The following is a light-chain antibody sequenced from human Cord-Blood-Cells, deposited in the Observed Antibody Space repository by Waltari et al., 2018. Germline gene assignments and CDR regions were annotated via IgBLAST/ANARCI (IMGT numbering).Light chain of an antibody. CDR3: AAWDDSLNGWV. CDR1: SSNIGSNT. Sequence: QSVLTQPPSASGTPGQRVTISCSGRSSNIGSNTVNWYQQLPGTAPKLLIYSNNQRPSGVPDRFSGSKSGTSASLAIRGLQSEDEADYYCAAWDDSLNGWVFGGGTKLTVL. J-gene: IGLJ3*02. V-gene: IGLV1-44*01. CDR2: SNN.